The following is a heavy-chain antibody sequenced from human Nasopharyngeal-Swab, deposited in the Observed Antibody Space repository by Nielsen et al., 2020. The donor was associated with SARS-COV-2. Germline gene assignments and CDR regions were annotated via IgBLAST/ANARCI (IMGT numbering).Heavy chain of an antibody. D-gene: IGHD3-22*01. J-gene: IGHJ2*01. V-gene: IGHV4-59*01. Sequence: SETLSLTCTVSGGSISSYYWSWIRQPPGKGLEWIGYIDYSGSTNYNPSLKSRVTISVDTSKNQFSLKLSSVTAADTAVYYCARDPRVYYYDRSTSWYFDLWGRGTLVTVSS. CDR1: GGSISSYY. CDR3: ARDPRVYYYDRSTSWYFDL. CDR2: IDYSGST.